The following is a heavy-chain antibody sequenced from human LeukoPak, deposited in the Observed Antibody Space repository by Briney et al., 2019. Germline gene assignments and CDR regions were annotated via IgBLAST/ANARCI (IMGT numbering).Heavy chain of an antibody. CDR1: GFTFSSYW. Sequence: PGGSLRLSCAASGFTFSSYWMYWGRRVPGKGWGWVSRINTDGTTTNYADSVQGRFTVSRDNAKNTLYLQMNSLRAEDTAVYFCTRDYCTGDSCFSGPGYWGQGTQVTVSS. D-gene: IGHD2-15*01. J-gene: IGHJ4*02. CDR3: TRDYCTGDSCFSGPGY. CDR2: INTDGTTT. V-gene: IGHV3-74*01.